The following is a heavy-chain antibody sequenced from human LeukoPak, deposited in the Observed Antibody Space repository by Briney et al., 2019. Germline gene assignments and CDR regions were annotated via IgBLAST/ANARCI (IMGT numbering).Heavy chain of an antibody. CDR3: AREGESGDGYNGWNYYFDY. Sequence: SETLSLTCTVSGGSISSYYWSWIRQPPGKGLEWIGYIYYSGSTNYNPSLKSRVTISVDTSKNQFSLKLSSVTAADTAVYYCAREGESGDGYNGWNYYFDYWGQGTLVTVSS. J-gene: IGHJ4*02. CDR1: GGSISSYY. V-gene: IGHV4-59*01. CDR2: IYYSGST. D-gene: IGHD5-24*01.